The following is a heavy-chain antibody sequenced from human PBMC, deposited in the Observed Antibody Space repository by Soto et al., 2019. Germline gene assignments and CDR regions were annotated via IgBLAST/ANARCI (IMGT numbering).Heavy chain of an antibody. CDR2: ISASGGGT. CDR3: ATMDSSKVQRRGFVY. Sequence: GGSLRLSCAASGFTFTNYAMSWLRLAPGKGLEWVSGISASGGGTYYAGSVRGRFTISRDNSKNTLCLQMNSLRAEDTAVYYCATMDSSKVQRRGFVYWGLGTLVTVSS. J-gene: IGHJ4*02. D-gene: IGHD3-10*01. V-gene: IGHV3-23*01. CDR1: GFTFTNYA.